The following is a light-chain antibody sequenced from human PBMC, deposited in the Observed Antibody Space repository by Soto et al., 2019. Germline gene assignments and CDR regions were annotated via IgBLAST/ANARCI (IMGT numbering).Light chain of an antibody. CDR2: DGS. V-gene: IGLV2-23*01. Sequence: QSALTQPASVSGSPGQSITISCTGTSGDVGSYDLVSWYQQHPGKAPKLMIYDGSKRPSGVSNRFSGSKSGNTASLTISGLQDDDDDDDYYCSSSGSSAEWVFGAGTKVTVL. CDR3: CSSSGSSAEWV. J-gene: IGLJ1*01. CDR1: SGDVGSYDL.